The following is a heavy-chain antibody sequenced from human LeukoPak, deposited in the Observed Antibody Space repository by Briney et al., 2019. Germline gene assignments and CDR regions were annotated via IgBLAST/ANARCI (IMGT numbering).Heavy chain of an antibody. V-gene: IGHV3-30*04. CDR2: LSPHANYE. CDR3: ARDWIDRSLDY. J-gene: IGHJ4*02. CDR1: GFTFSGYP. D-gene: IGHD2-2*03. Sequence: GGSLRLSCVASGFTFSGYPMHWVRQAPGKGLEWVAVLSPHANYEYYADSVQGRFTMSRDDSKNTVYLLMNSLTDEETAVYYCARDWIDRSLDYWGLGTLVTVSS.